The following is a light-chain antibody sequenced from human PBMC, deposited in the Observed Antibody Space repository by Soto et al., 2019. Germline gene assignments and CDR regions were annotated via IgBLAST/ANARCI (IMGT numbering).Light chain of an antibody. Sequence: EIVMTQSPATLSVSPGERATLSCRASQSVSSYLAWYQQKPGQSPRLLIYGASTRATGIPARFSGSGSGTECTLTVGSLQSEDFAVDYCQQYNDLPPWTFGQGPKVEIK. CDR1: QSVSSY. CDR3: QQYNDLPPWT. J-gene: IGKJ1*01. CDR2: GAS. V-gene: IGKV3-15*01.